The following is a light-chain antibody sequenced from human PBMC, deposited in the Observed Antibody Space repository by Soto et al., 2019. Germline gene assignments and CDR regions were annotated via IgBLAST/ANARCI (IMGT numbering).Light chain of an antibody. Sequence: QSVLTQPPSVSGAPGQRVTISCTGSSSNIGAGYDVHWYQQLPGTSPKLLIYGNNNRPSGVPDRFSGSKSGTSASLAITGLQAEDGADYYCQSYDSSLRGFWVFGGGPQVPVL. J-gene: IGLJ3*02. V-gene: IGLV1-40*01. CDR1: SSNIGAGYD. CDR3: QSYDSSLRGFWV. CDR2: GNN.